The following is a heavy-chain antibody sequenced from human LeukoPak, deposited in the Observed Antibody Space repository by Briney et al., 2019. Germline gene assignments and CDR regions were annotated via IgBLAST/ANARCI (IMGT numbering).Heavy chain of an antibody. CDR1: GFTFSIYW. D-gene: IGHD3-3*01. CDR3: ARDEDWGGYYGAFDI. J-gene: IGHJ3*02. CDR2: INSDGSST. V-gene: IGHV3-74*01. Sequence: QSGGSLRLSCAASGFTFSIYWMHWVRQAPGKGLVWVSRINSDGSSTSYADSVKGRFTISRDNAKNTLYLQMNSLRAEDTAVYYCARDEDWGGYYGAFDIWGQGTMVTVSS.